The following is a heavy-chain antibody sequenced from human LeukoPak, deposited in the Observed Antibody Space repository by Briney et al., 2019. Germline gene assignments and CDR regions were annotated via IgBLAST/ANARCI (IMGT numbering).Heavy chain of an antibody. CDR1: GGSMNTYF. Sequence: SETLPLTCTVSGGSMNTYFWSWIRQPPGKGLEWIGYLHSRGSSNNNGGSTNYNPSLTSRVTTSVDTYKNQFSLKLSSVTAADTAVYYCARMDCSNVSCYLYYWGQGALVTVSS. V-gene: IGHV4-4*08. CDR2: LHSRGSSNNNGGST. CDR3: ARMDCSNVSCYLYY. J-gene: IGHJ4*02. D-gene: IGHD2-21*01.